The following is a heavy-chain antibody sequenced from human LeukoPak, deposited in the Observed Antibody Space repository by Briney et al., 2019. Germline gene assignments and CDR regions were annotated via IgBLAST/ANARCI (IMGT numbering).Heavy chain of an antibody. Sequence: KASETLSLTCAVYGGSFSGYYWSWIRQPPGKGLEWIGEINHSGSTNYNASLKSRVTISVDTSKNQFSLGLSSVTAADTAVYYCAPRGDIEHSYGYGKWFDPWGQGTRVTVSS. CDR1: GGSFSGYY. CDR3: APRGDIEHSYGYGKWFDP. D-gene: IGHD5-18*01. V-gene: IGHV4-34*01. CDR2: INHSGST. J-gene: IGHJ5*02.